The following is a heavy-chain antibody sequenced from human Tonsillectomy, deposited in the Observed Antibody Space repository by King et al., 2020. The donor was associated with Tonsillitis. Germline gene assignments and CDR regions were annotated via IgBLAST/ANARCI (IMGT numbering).Heavy chain of an antibody. D-gene: IGHD3-22*01. CDR2: VSYDGSNK. J-gene: IGHJ4*02. Sequence: VQLVESGGGVVQPGRSLRLSCAASGFTFSSYAMHWVRQAPGKGLEGVAVVSYDGSNKYYADSVKGRFTISRDNSKNTLYLQMNSLRDEDTAVYYCTRPADNSGYYYGAFDSWDQGTLVTVSS. V-gene: IGHV3-30-3*01. CDR1: GFTFSSYA. CDR3: TRPADNSGYYYGAFDS.